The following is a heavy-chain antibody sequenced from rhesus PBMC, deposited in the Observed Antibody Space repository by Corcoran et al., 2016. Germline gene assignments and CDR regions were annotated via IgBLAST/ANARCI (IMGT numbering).Heavy chain of an antibody. CDR1: GYSFTSYW. V-gene: IGHV5-43*02. CDR2: GFPRNCKA. Sequence: EVLFVQSGAEVTRPGESLQISCKASGYSFTSYWITWVRLILGKGLGWGGGGFPRNCKANNNPSFASHVIGSADKSNSNTYLQWSSLTASDTATYYCVKDLWTWSGFDYWGRGVLVTVSS. CDR3: VKDLWTWSGFDY. D-gene: IGHD2-39*01. J-gene: IGHJ4*01.